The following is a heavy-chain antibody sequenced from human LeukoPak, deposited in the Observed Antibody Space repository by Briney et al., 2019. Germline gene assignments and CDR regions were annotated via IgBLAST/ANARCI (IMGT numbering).Heavy chain of an antibody. CDR3: NPGPHGYRDY. J-gene: IGHJ4*02. Sequence: GGSLRLSCAASGFTFSNAWMSWVRQAPGKGLEWVGRIKSKTDGGTTDYAASVKGRFTISRDDSKKTLYLQMNSLKTEDTTVYYWNPGPHGYRDYWGQGTLVTVSS. CDR1: GFTFSNAW. CDR2: IKSKTDGGTT. V-gene: IGHV3-15*01. D-gene: IGHD5-18*01.